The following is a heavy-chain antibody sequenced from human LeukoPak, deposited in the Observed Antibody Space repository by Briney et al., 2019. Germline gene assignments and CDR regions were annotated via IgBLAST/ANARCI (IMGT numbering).Heavy chain of an antibody. CDR1: GGTFSSHA. J-gene: IGHJ4*02. V-gene: IGHV1-69*13. D-gene: IGHD4-17*01. CDR2: IIPISGTA. CDR3: ARGLLSYGAPSHFDY. Sequence: ASVKVSCKASGGTFSSHAISWVRQAPGQGLEWMGGIIPISGTANYAQKFQGRVTITADESTSTAYMELSSLRSEDTAVYYCARGLLSYGAPSHFDYWGQGTLVTVSS.